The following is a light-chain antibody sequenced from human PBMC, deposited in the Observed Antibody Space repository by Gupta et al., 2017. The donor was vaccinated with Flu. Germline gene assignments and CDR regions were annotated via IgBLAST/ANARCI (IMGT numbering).Light chain of an antibody. CDR2: GNT. J-gene: IGLJ3*02. CDR3: QSYDSGRWV. CDR1: SSNIGAGYD. Sequence: GSSSNIGAGYDVHWYQQLPGTAPKLLIQGNTNRPSGVPDRFSGSKSGTSASLAIAGLQAEGEADYYCQSYDSGRWVFGGVTKLTVL. V-gene: IGLV1-40*01.